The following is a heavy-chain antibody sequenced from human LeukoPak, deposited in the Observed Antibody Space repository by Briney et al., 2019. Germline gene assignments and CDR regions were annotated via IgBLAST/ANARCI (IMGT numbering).Heavy chain of an antibody. Sequence: GGSLRLSCTVSGFTFGDYAMNWVRQAPGKGLEWVGFIRSKAYGGTTEYAASVKGRFTISRDDSKSIAYLQMNSLKTEDTAVYYCTRIRRATTALPDYWGQGTLVTVSS. J-gene: IGHJ4*02. V-gene: IGHV3-49*04. CDR2: IRSKAYGGTT. D-gene: IGHD5-12*01. CDR3: TRIRRATTALPDY. CDR1: GFTFGDYA.